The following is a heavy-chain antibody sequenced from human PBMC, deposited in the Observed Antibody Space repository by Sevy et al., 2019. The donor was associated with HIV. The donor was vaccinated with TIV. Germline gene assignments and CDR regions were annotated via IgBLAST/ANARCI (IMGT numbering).Heavy chain of an antibody. J-gene: IGHJ4*02. Sequence: ASVKVSCKASGGTFSSYAISWVRQAPGQGLEWMGRIIPILGIANYAQKFQGRVTITADKSTSTAYMELSSLRSEDTAVYYCARASASSGHNPPDYWGQGTLVTVSS. CDR3: ARASASSGHNPPDY. CDR2: IIPILGIA. CDR1: GGTFSSYA. V-gene: IGHV1-69*04. D-gene: IGHD3-22*01.